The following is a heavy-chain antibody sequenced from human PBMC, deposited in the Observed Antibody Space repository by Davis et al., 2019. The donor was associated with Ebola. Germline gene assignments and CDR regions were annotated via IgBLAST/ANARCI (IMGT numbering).Heavy chain of an antibody. J-gene: IGHJ4*02. CDR2: ISSSSYI. V-gene: IGHV3-69-1*01. D-gene: IGHD3-22*01. CDR1: GFPFSAYY. Sequence: GESLKISCAVSGFPFSAYYMDWVRLTPGKGLEWVSSISSSSYIYYADSVKGRFTISRDNAKNLLYLQMNSLRAEDTAVYYCARGYRDYYDSSGYYRYWGQGTLVTVSS. CDR3: ARGYRDYYDSSGYYRY.